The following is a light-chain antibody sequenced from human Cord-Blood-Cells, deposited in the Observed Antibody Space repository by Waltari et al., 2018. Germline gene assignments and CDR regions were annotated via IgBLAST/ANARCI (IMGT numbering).Light chain of an antibody. CDR2: AAS. J-gene: IGKJ2*01. Sequence: DIQMTQSPSSLSASVGDRVTITCRSSQSISSYLNWYQQKPGKAPKLLIYAASSLQSVVPSRFSGSGADTDVTLTISSLRPEEFATYYCQQSYSTPYTFGQGTKLEIK. CDR1: QSISSY. CDR3: QQSYSTPYT. V-gene: IGKV1-39*01.